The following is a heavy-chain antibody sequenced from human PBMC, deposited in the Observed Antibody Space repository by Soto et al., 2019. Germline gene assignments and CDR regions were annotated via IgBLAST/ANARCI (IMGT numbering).Heavy chain of an antibody. CDR1: GGSVSSGSYY. J-gene: IGHJ4*02. CDR3: ASYYYDSGFDY. V-gene: IGHV4-61*01. Sequence: QVQLQESGPGLVKPSETLSLTCTVSGGSVSSGSYYWSWIRQPPGKGLEWIGYIYYSGSTNYNPSLKSRVTISVDTSKNQFSLKLSSVTAADTAVYYCASYYYDSGFDYWGQGTLVTVSS. D-gene: IGHD3-22*01. CDR2: IYYSGST.